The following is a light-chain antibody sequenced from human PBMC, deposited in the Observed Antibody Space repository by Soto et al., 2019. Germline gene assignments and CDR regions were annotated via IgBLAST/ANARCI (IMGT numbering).Light chain of an antibody. Sequence: QSALTQPASVSGSPGQSITISCTGTSSDIGGYDCVSWYQQHPGKAPKLMIFEVSNRPSGVSNRFSGSKSGNTASLTISGLQAEDEADYYCSSYTGRSVIFGGGTNLTVL. CDR1: SSDIGGYDC. J-gene: IGLJ2*01. CDR2: EVS. CDR3: SSYTGRSVI. V-gene: IGLV2-14*01.